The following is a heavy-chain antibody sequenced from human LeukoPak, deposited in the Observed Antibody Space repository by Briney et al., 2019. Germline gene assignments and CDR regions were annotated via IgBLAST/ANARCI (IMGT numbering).Heavy chain of an antibody. V-gene: IGHV3-23*01. CDR3: AKDPEEDYYDSSGYYSPFDY. CDR2: ISGSGGST. D-gene: IGHD3-22*01. CDR1: GFTFSSYA. Sequence: GGSLRLSCAASGFTFSSYAMSWVRQAPGKGLEWVSAISGSGGSTYYADSVKGRFTISRDNSKNTLYLQINSLRAEDTAVYYCAKDPEEDYYDSSGYYSPFDYWGQGTLVTVSS. J-gene: IGHJ4*02.